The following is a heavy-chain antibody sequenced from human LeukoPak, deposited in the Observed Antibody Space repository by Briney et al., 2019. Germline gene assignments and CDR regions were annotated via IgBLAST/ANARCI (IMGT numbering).Heavy chain of an antibody. D-gene: IGHD3-22*01. CDR1: GYTFTSYA. V-gene: IGHV1-69*13. CDR2: IIPIFGTA. CDR3: ATSSSGYYAPDY. J-gene: IGHJ4*02. Sequence: SVKVSCKASGYTFTSYAISWVRQAPGQGLEWMGGIIPIFGTANYAQKFQGRVTITADESTSTAYMELSSLRSEDTAVYYCATSSSGYYAPDYWGQGTLVTVSS.